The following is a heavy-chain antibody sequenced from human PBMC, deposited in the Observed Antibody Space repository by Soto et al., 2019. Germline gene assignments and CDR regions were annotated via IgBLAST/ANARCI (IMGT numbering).Heavy chain of an antibody. CDR2: TYYRSKWYN. D-gene: IGHD1-7*01. Sequence: QVQLQQSGPGLVKPSQTLSLTCAISGDSVSSNSAAWNWIRQSPSRGLEWLGRTYYRSKWYNDYAVSGKSRITINPDTSKNSFSLQLNSVTPEDTAVYYCASFRMGITGTTRGNYYGMDVWGQGTTVTVSS. J-gene: IGHJ6*02. V-gene: IGHV6-1*01. CDR3: ASFRMGITGTTRGNYYGMDV. CDR1: GDSVSSNSAA.